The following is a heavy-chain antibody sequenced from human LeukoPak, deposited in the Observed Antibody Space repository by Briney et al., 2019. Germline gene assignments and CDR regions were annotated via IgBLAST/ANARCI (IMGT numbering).Heavy chain of an antibody. CDR3: ARGDYCSSTSCYSMGY. V-gene: IGHV1-2*02. D-gene: IGHD2-2*02. Sequence: ASVKVSCKASGGTFSSYAISWVRQAPGQGLEWMGWINPNSGGTNYAQKFQGRVTMTRDTSISTAYMELSRLRSDDTAVYCCARGDYCSSTSCYSMGYWGQGTLVTVSS. CDR2: INPNSGGT. CDR1: GGTFSSYA. J-gene: IGHJ4*02.